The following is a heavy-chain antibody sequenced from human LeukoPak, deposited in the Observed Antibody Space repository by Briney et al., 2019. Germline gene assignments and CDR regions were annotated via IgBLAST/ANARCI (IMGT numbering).Heavy chain of an antibody. CDR1: GGSISSYY. CDR2: IHTSGST. D-gene: IGHD3-16*01. CDR3: ARRRTLGVSGGCCWFDP. Sequence: PSETLSLTCTVSGGSISSYYWSWIRQPPGKGLEWIGYIHTSGSTNYNPSLMSRVTISVDTSKNQFSLKLSSVTAADTAVYYCARRRTLGVSGGCCWFDPWGQGTLATVSS. V-gene: IGHV4-4*09. J-gene: IGHJ5*02.